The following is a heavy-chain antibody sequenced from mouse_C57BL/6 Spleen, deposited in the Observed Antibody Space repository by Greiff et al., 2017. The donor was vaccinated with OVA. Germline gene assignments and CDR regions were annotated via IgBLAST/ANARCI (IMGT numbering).Heavy chain of an antibody. CDR2: IYPRSGNT. J-gene: IGHJ4*01. CDR1: GYTFTSYG. D-gene: IGHD2-2*01. V-gene: IGHV1-81*01. Sequence: QVQLQQSGAELARPGASVKLSCKASGYTFTSYGISWVKQRTGQGLEWIGEIYPRSGNTYYNEKFKGKATLTAAKSSSTAYMELRSLTAEDSAVYFCARSGGYDGGYAMDYWGQGTSVTVSS. CDR3: ARSGGYDGGYAMDY.